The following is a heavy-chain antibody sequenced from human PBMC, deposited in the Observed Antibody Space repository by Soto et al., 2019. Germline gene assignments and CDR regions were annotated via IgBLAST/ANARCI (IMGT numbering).Heavy chain of an antibody. CDR3: AREGGGYRFDY. CDR2: IFHSGHT. J-gene: IGHJ4*02. CDR1: GTFFTVNY. Sequence: QVQLQESGPGLVKRSETLSLTCTVSGTFFTVNYWSWIRQPPGKGLEWIGYIFHSGHTKYNPSLKSRVTLSVDTSKNQFSLKLDSVTAADTAVYYCAREGGGYRFDYWGQGILVTASS. D-gene: IGHD1-26*01. V-gene: IGHV4-59*01.